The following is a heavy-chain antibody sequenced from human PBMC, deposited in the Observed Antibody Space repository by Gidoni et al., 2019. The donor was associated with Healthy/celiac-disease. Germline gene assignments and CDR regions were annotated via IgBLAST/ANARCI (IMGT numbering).Heavy chain of an antibody. CDR2: ISGSGGST. CDR1: GFTFSRYS. Sequence: EVQLLESGGGLVQPGGSLRLSCAASGFTFSRYSRGWVRQAPGRGLEWVSAISGSGGSTYYADSVKGRFTISRDNSKNTLYLQMNSLRAEDTAVYYCAKDHSVGATRVGFPHFDYWGQGTLVTVSS. D-gene: IGHD1-26*01. V-gene: IGHV3-23*01. J-gene: IGHJ4*02. CDR3: AKDHSVGATRVGFPHFDY.